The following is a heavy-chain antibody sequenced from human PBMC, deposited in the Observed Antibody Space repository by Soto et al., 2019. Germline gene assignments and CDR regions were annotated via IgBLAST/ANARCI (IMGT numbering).Heavy chain of an antibody. Sequence: PSETLSLTCSVPGVSISSSSYSWGWIRQPPGKGLEWIGTIYYSGSTHYNPSLEGRVAISADTPNNQLSLRLSSVTAADTAVYYCGRQPGHCGSTTCFGYYSGVDVWGQGTTVTVSS. CDR3: GRQPGHCGSTTCFGYYSGVDV. D-gene: IGHD2-2*01. J-gene: IGHJ6*02. CDR2: IYYSGST. V-gene: IGHV4-39*01. CDR1: GVSISSSSYS.